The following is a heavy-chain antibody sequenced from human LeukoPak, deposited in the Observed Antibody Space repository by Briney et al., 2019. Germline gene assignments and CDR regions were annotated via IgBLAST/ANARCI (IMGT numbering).Heavy chain of an antibody. J-gene: IGHJ4*02. D-gene: IGHD3-10*01. Sequence: ASVKVSCKASGYTFTGYYMHWVRQAPGQGLEWMGWINPNSGGTKYAEKFQGRVTMTRDTSINTAYMDLSRLTSDDTAVFYCARGFFRYGSSFDFWGQGTLVTVSS. CDR1: GYTFTGYY. CDR2: INPNSGGT. CDR3: ARGFFRYGSSFDF. V-gene: IGHV1-2*02.